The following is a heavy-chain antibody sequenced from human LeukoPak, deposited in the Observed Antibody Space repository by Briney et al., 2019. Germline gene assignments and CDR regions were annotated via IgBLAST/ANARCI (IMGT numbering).Heavy chain of an antibody. D-gene: IGHD2-15*01. CDR1: GGSISSYY. CDR3: ARDWVYCSGGSCYSLAAFDI. CDR2: IYYNGST. J-gene: IGHJ3*02. V-gene: IGHV4-59*01. Sequence: SETLSLTCTVSGGSISSYYGRWVRQPPGKGGEGVGYIYYNGSTNYNPSLKRRVTISLHTSKNHFSLKLSSVTAADTAVYYCARDWVYCSGGSCYSLAAFDIWGQGTMVTVSS.